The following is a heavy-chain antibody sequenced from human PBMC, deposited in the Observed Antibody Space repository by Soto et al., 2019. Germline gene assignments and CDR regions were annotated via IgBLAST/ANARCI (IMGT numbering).Heavy chain of an antibody. Sequence: ASVEVSCKASGYTFTSYYINWVLQATGQGLEWMGWMNPNSGNTGYAQKFQGRVTMTRNTSISTAYMELSSLRSEDTAVYYCARGGRAKNPGYYYDSSGYYLAPNYWGQGTLVTVSS. CDR3: ARGGRAKNPGYYYDSSGYYLAPNY. V-gene: IGHV1-8*01. J-gene: IGHJ4*02. CDR1: GYTFTSYY. CDR2: MNPNSGNT. D-gene: IGHD3-22*01.